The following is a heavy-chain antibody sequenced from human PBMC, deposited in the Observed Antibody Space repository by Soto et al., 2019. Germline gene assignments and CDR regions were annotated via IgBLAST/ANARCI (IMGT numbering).Heavy chain of an antibody. V-gene: IGHV1-69*01. CDR1: GVTFSKFI. CDR3: AKVRYSSPMGYCYGMDV. Sequence: QVQLEQSGGEVKKPGSSVKVSCKASGVTFSKFIMTWVRQAPGLGLEWVGGIIPIFGTANYAQKFQGRVTITADESTSTSYMEVNNLRSEDTAVYYCAKVRYSSPMGYCYGMDVWGQGTTVTVSS. CDR2: IIPIFGTA. D-gene: IGHD6-19*01. J-gene: IGHJ6*02.